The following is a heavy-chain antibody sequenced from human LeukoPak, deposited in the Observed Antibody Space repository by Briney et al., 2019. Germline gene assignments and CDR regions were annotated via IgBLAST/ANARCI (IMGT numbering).Heavy chain of an antibody. Sequence: GGSLRLSCAASGFTFDDYAMPWVRQAPGKGLEWVSGISWNSGSIGYADSVKGRFTISRDNAKNSLSLQMNSLRAEDTALYYCAKGSGYSYTTDNSFDPWGQGTLVTVSS. D-gene: IGHD5-18*01. CDR3: AKGSGYSYTTDNSFDP. CDR1: GFTFDDYA. CDR2: ISWNSGSI. J-gene: IGHJ5*02. V-gene: IGHV3-9*01.